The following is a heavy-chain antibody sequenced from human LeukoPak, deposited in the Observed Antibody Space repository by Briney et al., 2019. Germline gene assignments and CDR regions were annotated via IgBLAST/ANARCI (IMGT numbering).Heavy chain of an antibody. CDR2: ISSSSSYI. CDR3: AKDHGIGGYFDWHFFDY. CDR1: GFTFSSYS. V-gene: IGHV3-21*01. J-gene: IGHJ4*02. D-gene: IGHD3-9*01. Sequence: PGGSLRLSCAASGFTFSSYSMNWVRQAPGKGLEWVSSISSSSSYIYYADSVKGRFTISRDNSKNTLYLQMNSLRAEDTAVYYCAKDHGIGGYFDWHFFDYWGQGTLVTVSS.